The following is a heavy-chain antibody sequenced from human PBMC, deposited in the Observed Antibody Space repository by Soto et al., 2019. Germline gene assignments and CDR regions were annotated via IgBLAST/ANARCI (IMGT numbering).Heavy chain of an antibody. J-gene: IGHJ6*02. V-gene: IGHV3-23*01. CDR1: GFTFGSYA. CDR2: ISGSGGST. Sequence: GGSLRLSCAASGFTFGSYAMSWVRQAPGKGLEWVSAISGSGGSTYYADSVKGRFTISRDNSKNTLYLQMNSLRAEDTAVYYCAKDGNYDILTGYEDYGMDVWGQGTTVSVSS. D-gene: IGHD3-9*01. CDR3: AKDGNYDILTGYEDYGMDV.